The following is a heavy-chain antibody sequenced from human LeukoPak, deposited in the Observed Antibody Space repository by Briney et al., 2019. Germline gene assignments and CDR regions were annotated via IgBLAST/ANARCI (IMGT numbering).Heavy chain of an antibody. CDR1: GGSISSSSYY. CDR3: ARLYHPMLGYFDY. J-gene: IGHJ4*02. D-gene: IGHD2-8*01. CDR2: IYYSGST. Sequence: SETLSLTCTVSGGSISSSSYYWGWIRQPPGKGLEWIGSIYYSGSTYYNPSLKSRVTISVDTSKNQFSLKLSSVTAADTAVYYCARLYHPMLGYFDYWGQGTLVTVSS. V-gene: IGHV4-39*01.